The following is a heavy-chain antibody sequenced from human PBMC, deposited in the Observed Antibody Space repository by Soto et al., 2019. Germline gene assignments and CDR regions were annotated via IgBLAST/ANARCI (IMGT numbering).Heavy chain of an antibody. CDR2: IKGDGSEK. V-gene: IGHV3-7*01. Sequence: GGSLSLSRVSSGFTFTSYWMSWDRQAPGKGLEWVANIKGDGSEKKYVDSVKGRFTISRDNANNSVYLQMNSLRAEDTALYYCGRDEVRNGVGVWGQGT. J-gene: IGHJ6*02. CDR3: GRDEVRNGVGV. CDR1: GFTFTSYW.